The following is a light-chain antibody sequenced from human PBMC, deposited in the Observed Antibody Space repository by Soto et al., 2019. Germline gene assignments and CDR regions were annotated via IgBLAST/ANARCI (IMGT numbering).Light chain of an antibody. V-gene: IGKV3-11*01. CDR2: DAS. Sequence: VLLQSPATLSLSPGESSTLSGRASPRVSSYLAWYQQNPGQPPRLLIYDASNRATGIPARFSGSGSGTDSTLTISSLEPEDFAVYYRQQRSNWLTFGRGTKVDNK. J-gene: IGKJ4*01. CDR1: PRVSSY. CDR3: QQRSNWLT.